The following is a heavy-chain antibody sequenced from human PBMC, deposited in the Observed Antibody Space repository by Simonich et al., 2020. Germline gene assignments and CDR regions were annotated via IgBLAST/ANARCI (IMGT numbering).Heavy chain of an antibody. V-gene: IGHV4-59*08. J-gene: IGHJ4*02. D-gene: IGHD5-12*01. Sequence: QVQLQESGPGLVKPSETLSLTCTGSGGSISSYYWSWIRQPPGKGLEWIGYIYYSGSTNYNPSLKSRVTISVDTSKNQFSLKLSSVTAADTAVYYCARHDRWLQFYFDYWGQGTLVTVSS. CDR2: IYYSGST. CDR1: GGSISSYY. CDR3: ARHDRWLQFYFDY.